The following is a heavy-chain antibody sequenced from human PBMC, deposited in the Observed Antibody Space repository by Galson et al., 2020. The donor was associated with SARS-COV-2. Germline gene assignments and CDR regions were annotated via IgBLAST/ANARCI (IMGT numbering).Heavy chain of an antibody. J-gene: IGHJ6*02. CDR2: IDYRGST. Sequence: PSETLSLTCTVSGGSISSGGYYWSWVRQHPVRGLEWIGDIDYRGSTYYTPSLKSRVSISKETSKKQFSLKLFSVTAADTAVYYCARGSGNDLRGGYLGWGPKVSGHHYGLDVWGQGATVTVS. V-gene: IGHV4-31*03. CDR3: ARGSGNDLRGGYLGWGPKVSGHHYGLDV. D-gene: IGHD3-16*02. CDR1: GGSISSGGYY.